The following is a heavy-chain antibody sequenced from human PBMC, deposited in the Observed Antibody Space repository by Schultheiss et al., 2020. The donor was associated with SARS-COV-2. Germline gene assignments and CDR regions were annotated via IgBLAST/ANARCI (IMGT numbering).Heavy chain of an antibody. D-gene: IGHD3-10*01. Sequence: GGSLRLSCAASGFTFSSYDMHWVRQATGKGLEWVSAIGTAGDTYYPGSVKGRFTISRDNAKNTLYLQMNSLRAEDTAVYYCARAVTMASGRPTPPYYYYGMDVWGQGTTVTVSS. V-gene: IGHV3-13*01. J-gene: IGHJ6*02. CDR3: ARAVTMASGRPTPPYYYYGMDV. CDR2: IGTAGDT. CDR1: GFTFSSYD.